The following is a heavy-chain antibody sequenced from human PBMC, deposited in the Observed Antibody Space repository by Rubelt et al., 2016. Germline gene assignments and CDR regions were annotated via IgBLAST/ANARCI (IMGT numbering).Heavy chain of an antibody. D-gene: IGHD2-2*01. V-gene: IGHV4-34*01. J-gene: IGHJ3*02. CDR1: GGSFSGYY. CDR3: ASVQVVPAAMGDDAFDI. Sequence: QVQLQQWGAGLLKPSETLSLTCAVYGGSFSGYYWSWIRQPPGKGLEWIGEINHSGSTNFNPSLKSRVTISVDTSKNQFSLKLSSVTAADTAVYYCASVQVVPAAMGDDAFDIWGQGTMVTVSS. CDR2: INHSGST.